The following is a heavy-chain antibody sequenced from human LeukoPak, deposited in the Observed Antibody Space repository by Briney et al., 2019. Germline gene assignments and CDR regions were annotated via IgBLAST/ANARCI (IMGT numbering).Heavy chain of an antibody. J-gene: IGHJ1*01. CDR2: ITPMFGTA. V-gene: IGHV1-69*01. CDR3: ARDSSEFRSLIPH. Sequence: GSSVKVSCKASGGTFSSYAISWMRQAPGQGLEWMGGITPMFGTAKYAQKFQGRVTITADESTSTAYMELSSLRSEDTAVYYCARDSSEFRSLIPHWGQGTLVTVSS. D-gene: IGHD2-21*01. CDR1: GGTFSSYA.